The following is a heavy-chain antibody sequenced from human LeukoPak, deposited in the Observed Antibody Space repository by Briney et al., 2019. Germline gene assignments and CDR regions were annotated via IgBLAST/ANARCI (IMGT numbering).Heavy chain of an antibody. V-gene: IGHV3-74*01. J-gene: IGHJ4*02. D-gene: IGHD6-13*01. Sequence: GGSLRLSCAASGFTFSNYWMHWVRQAPGKGLVWVSRINSDGSSTSYADSVKGRFTISRDNAKNSLYLQMNSLRVEDTAVYYCARRAIAEGFDYWGQGTLVTVSS. CDR2: INSDGSST. CDR1: GFTFSNYW. CDR3: ARRAIAEGFDY.